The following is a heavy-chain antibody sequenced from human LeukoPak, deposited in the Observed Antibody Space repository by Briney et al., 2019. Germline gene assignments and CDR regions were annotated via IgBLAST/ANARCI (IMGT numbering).Heavy chain of an antibody. CDR2: IYYSGNT. CDR1: GGSISSYY. CDR3: ARDPPADYYYDSSGYYPV. Sequence: SETLSLTCTVSGGSISSYYWSWIRQPPGKGLEWIGYIYYSGNTNYNPSLKSRVTISLDTSKNQFSLKLSSVTAADTPVYYCARDPPADYYYDSSGYYPVWGQGTMVTVSS. D-gene: IGHD3-22*01. J-gene: IGHJ3*01. V-gene: IGHV4-59*01.